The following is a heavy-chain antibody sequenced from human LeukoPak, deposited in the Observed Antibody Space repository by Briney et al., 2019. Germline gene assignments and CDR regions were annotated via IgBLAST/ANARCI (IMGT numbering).Heavy chain of an antibody. D-gene: IGHD6-13*01. V-gene: IGHV4-38-2*01. CDR3: ALSSPDWYFDL. J-gene: IGHJ2*01. CDR1: GYSISSGYY. Sequence: SETLSLTCAVSGYSISSGYYWGWIRQPPGKGLEWIGSIYHSGSTYYNPSLKSRVTISLDTSKNQFSLKLTSVTAADTAVYYCALSSPDWYFDLWGRGTLVTVSS. CDR2: IYHSGST.